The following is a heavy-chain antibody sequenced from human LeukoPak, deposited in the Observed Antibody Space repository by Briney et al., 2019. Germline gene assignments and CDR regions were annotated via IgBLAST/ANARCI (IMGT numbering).Heavy chain of an antibody. Sequence: GASVKVSCKASGGTFSSYAIGWVRQAPGQGLEWMGGIIPIFGTANYAQKFQGRVTITADKSTSTAYMELRRLRPDDTAVYYCVRDQYLNVMTGFDDWGQGTLVTVSS. CDR1: GGTFSSYA. CDR2: IIPIFGTA. J-gene: IGHJ4*02. D-gene: IGHD3-9*01. V-gene: IGHV1-69*06. CDR3: VRDQYLNVMTGFDD.